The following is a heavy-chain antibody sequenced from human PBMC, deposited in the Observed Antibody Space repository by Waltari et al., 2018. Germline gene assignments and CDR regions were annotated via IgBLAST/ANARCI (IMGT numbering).Heavy chain of an antibody. J-gene: IGHJ4*02. CDR2: ISSGGSNI. CDR3: AREGKTSRYSMIDY. Sequence: EEQLVESGGGLVQPGGSLRLSCAASGFTFSSYEMNWVRQAPGKGLEWVSKISSGGSNIYYADSVKGRFTLSRDNAKNSLYLQMNSLRAEDTAIYYCAREGKTSRYSMIDYWGQGTLVTVSS. V-gene: IGHV3-48*03. CDR1: GFTFSSYE. D-gene: IGHD5-18*01.